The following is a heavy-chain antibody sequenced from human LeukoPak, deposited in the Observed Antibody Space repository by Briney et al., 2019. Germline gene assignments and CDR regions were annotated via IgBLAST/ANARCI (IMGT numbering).Heavy chain of an antibody. Sequence: GGSLRLSCAASGFTFSNAWMNWVRQAPGKGLEWVGRIKSKTDGGTADYAAPVKGRFTISRDDSKNTLYLQMNSLKTEDTAVYYCSTTYYYDSSEGYWGQGTLVTVSS. CDR3: STTYYYDSSEGY. D-gene: IGHD3-22*01. CDR1: GFTFSNAW. CDR2: IKSKTDGGTA. V-gene: IGHV3-15*07. J-gene: IGHJ4*02.